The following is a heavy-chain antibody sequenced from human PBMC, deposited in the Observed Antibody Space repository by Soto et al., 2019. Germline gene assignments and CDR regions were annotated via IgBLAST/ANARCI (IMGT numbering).Heavy chain of an antibody. D-gene: IGHD4-17*01. V-gene: IGHV1-3*01. J-gene: IGHJ6*02. CDR2: INAGNGNT. Sequence: ASVKVSCKASGYTFTSYAMHWVRQAPGQRLEWMGWINAGNGNTKYSQKFQGRVTITRDTSASIAYMELSSLRSEDTAVYYCARDPTVILDYYGMDVWGQGTTVTVSS. CDR1: GYTFTSYA. CDR3: ARDPTVILDYYGMDV.